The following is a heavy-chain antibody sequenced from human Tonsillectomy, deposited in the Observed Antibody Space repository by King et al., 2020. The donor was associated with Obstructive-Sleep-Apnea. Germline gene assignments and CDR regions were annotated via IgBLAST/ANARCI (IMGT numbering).Heavy chain of an antibody. CDR1: GFSFSTRD. Sequence: VQLVESGGGVVQPGTSLRLSCAASGFSFSTRDIHWVRQAPGKGLEWVALISWNERDKYYADSVKGRFTISRDNSKNTLYLEMNGLRAEDTAAYYCAEGEWSSRSIDYWGQGTLVTVSS. CDR3: AEGEWSSRSIDY. D-gene: IGHD6-13*01. V-gene: IGHV3-30*18. J-gene: IGHJ4*02. CDR2: ISWNERDK.